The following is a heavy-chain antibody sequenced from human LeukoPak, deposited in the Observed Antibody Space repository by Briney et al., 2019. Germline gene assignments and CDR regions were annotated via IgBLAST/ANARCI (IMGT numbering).Heavy chain of an antibody. D-gene: IGHD2-2*01. CDR1: GYSFTSYW. CDR2: IYPGDSDT. Sequence: GESLKISCKGSGYSFTSYWIGWVRQMPGKGLEWMGIIYPGDSDTRYSPSFQGQVTISADKSINTAYLQWSSLKASDTAMYYCARRNCSGTSCYAGWFDPWGQGTLVTVSS. J-gene: IGHJ5*02. V-gene: IGHV5-51*01. CDR3: ARRNCSGTSCYAGWFDP.